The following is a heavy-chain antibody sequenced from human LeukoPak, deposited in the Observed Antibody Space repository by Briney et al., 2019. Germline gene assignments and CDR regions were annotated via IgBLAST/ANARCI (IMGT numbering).Heavy chain of an antibody. CDR2: IYSGGST. CDR1: GFTVSSNY. Sequence: GGSLRLSCAASGFTVSSNYMSWVRQAPGKGLEWVSVIYSGGSTYYADSVRGRFTISRDNSKNTLYLQMNSLRAEDTAVYYCARVAHYYDSSGYYLPPVGAFDIWGQGTMVTVSS. CDR3: ARVAHYYDSSGYYLPPVGAFDI. J-gene: IGHJ3*02. D-gene: IGHD3-22*01. V-gene: IGHV3-66*01.